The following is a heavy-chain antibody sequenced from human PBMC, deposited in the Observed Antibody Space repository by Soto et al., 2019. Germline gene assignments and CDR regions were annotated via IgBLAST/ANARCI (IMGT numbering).Heavy chain of an antibody. CDR1: GGSINSDAYY. CDR2: IYYSGNT. Sequence: SETLSLTCTVSGGSINSDAYYWSWIRQPPGKGLEWIGNIYYSGNTYYNPSLKSRVAISLDTSKNQFTLRLSSVTAADTAVYYCAKGDCSSTSCYAGILYYYGMDVWGQGTTVTVSS. V-gene: IGHV4-30-4*01. D-gene: IGHD2-2*01. J-gene: IGHJ6*02. CDR3: AKGDCSSTSCYAGILYYYGMDV.